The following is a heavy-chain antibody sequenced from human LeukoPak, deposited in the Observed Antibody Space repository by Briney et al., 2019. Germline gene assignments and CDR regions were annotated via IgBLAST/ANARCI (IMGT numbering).Heavy chain of an antibody. CDR3: ARGSGSSTRGWFDP. Sequence: PGGSLRLSCSASGFTFSSNAMHRVPQAPGKGLERVAVISYDASNKYYADFVKGRFTITRDNSKNTLYLQMNSLRGEDTSVYYCARGSGSSTRGWFDPWGQGTLVTVSS. CDR1: GFTFSSNA. V-gene: IGHV3-30-3*01. CDR2: ISYDASNK. J-gene: IGHJ5*02. D-gene: IGHD6-13*01.